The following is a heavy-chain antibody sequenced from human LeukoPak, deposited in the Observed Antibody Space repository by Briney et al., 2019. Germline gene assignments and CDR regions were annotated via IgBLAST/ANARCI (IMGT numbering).Heavy chain of an antibody. CDR1: GGSIISYY. D-gene: IGHD6-13*01. V-gene: IGHV4-34*01. CDR2: INHSGST. Sequence: SETLSLTCTVSGGSIISYYWSWIRQPPGKGLEWIGEINHSGSTNYNPSLKSRVTISVDTSKNQFSLKLSSVTAADTAVYYCARGRLWGIGAAGTVYFQHWGQGTLVTVSS. J-gene: IGHJ1*01. CDR3: ARGRLWGIGAAGTVYFQH.